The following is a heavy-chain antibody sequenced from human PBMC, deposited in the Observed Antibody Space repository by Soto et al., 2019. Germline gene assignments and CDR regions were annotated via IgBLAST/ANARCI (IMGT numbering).Heavy chain of an antibody. CDR3: ARELMPAAGSGDFYAREV. Sequence: LRLSWSASGFTFSSYTMHWVRQAPGKGLEWVAVITYNGNEYYTDSVRCRFTISRDSSRTTVYLQMNSLRPGDTALYYCARELMPAAGSGDFYAREVWGQGTTVIVSS. D-gene: IGHD6-13*01. CDR1: GFTFSSYT. J-gene: IGHJ6*02. V-gene: IGHV3-30*04. CDR2: ITYNGNE.